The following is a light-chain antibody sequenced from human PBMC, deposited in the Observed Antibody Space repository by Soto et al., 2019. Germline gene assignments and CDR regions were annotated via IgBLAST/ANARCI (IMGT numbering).Light chain of an antibody. CDR1: QGISNY. CDR2: AAI. J-gene: IGKJ1*01. V-gene: IGKV1-17*03. CDR3: LQHSRYPVT. Sequence: DLPMNQSPSAMSASVGDRVTITCRASQGISNYLAWFQQKPGKVPQRLIYAAISLQSGVPSRFSSSGSRTEFTLTISSLQPEDFATYYCLQHSRYPVTFGQGTKVQFE.